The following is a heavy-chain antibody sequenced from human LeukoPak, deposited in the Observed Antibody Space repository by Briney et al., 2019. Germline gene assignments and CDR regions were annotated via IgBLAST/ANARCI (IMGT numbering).Heavy chain of an antibody. CDR3: VRDDGAVKPC. Sequence: GGSLRLSCAASGFIFSNYAFHWVRQAPGKGLEWVANIKRDGSEKYYVDSVKGRFTISRDNAKNSLFLQMSSLRVEDTAVYYCVRDDGAVKPCWGQGTLVTVSS. V-gene: IGHV3-7*01. CDR1: GFIFSNYA. J-gene: IGHJ4*02. CDR2: IKRDGSEK. D-gene: IGHD6-19*01.